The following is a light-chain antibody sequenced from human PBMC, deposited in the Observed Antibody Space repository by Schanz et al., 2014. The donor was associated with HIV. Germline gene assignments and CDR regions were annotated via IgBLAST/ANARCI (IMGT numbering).Light chain of an antibody. Sequence: EIVLTQSPGSLSLSPGGRATLSCGASQRLSSAYLAWYQHKPGQAPRLLIYGASSRATGTPARFSGSGSGTEFTLTITSLQPDDFATYYCQQCVTYPYTFGQGTKLDIK. CDR1: QRLSSAY. J-gene: IGKJ2*01. CDR2: GAS. CDR3: QQCVTYPYT. V-gene: IGKV3-20*01.